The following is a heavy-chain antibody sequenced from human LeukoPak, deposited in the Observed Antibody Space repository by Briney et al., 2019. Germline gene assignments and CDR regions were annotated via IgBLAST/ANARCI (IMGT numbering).Heavy chain of an antibody. J-gene: IGHJ4*02. V-gene: IGHV3-23*01. CDR3: AKVKGYDSSGYYSFFDY. D-gene: IGHD3-22*01. CDR2: ISGSGGST. Sequence: PGGSLGLSCAASGFTFSSYAMSWVRQAPGKGLEWVSGISGSGGSTYYADSVKGRFTISRDNSKNTLYLQMNSLRAEDTAVYYCAKVKGYDSSGYYSFFDYWGQGTLVTVSS. CDR1: GFTFSSYA.